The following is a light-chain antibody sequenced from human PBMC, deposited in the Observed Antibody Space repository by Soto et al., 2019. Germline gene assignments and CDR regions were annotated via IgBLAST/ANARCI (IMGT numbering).Light chain of an antibody. Sequence: DNVMTQSPDSLAVSLGERATINCKSSQNILYSSNNKNYLSWYQQKPGQPPKLLISWASTRESGVPDRFTGSGSGTDFTLTISTLQAEDVAVYYCQQYFSTPPYTFGQGTKLEIK. J-gene: IGKJ2*01. CDR2: WAS. V-gene: IGKV4-1*01. CDR1: QNILYSSNNKNY. CDR3: QQYFSTPPYT.